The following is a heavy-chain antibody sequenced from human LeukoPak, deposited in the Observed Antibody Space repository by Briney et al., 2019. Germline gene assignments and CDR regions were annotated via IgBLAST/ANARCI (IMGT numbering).Heavy chain of an antibody. CDR1: GGSISSYY. D-gene: IGHD3-16*02. V-gene: IGHV4-59*12. CDR3: ARGIMITFGGVIPIPLGYFDY. CDR2: IYYSGST. J-gene: IGHJ4*02. Sequence: NPSETLSLTCTVSGGSISSYYWSWIRQPPGKGLEWIGYIYYSGSTNYNPSLKSRVTISVDRSKNQFSLKLSSVTAADTAVYYCARGIMITFGGVIPIPLGYFDYWGQGTLVTVSS.